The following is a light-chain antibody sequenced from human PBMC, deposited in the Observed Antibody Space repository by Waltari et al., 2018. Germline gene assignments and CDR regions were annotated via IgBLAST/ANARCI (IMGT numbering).Light chain of an antibody. CDR2: GAS. Sequence: EIVMTQSPATLSVSPGERATLSCRASQSVGSDLAWYQQKPGRAPNLLIHGASTRVTCIPARFSGSGSGTEFTLTISSLQSEDFAVYYCQQYNKWPPYTCGQGTKLEIK. CDR1: QSVGSD. J-gene: IGKJ2*01. V-gene: IGKV3-15*01. CDR3: QQYNKWPPYT.